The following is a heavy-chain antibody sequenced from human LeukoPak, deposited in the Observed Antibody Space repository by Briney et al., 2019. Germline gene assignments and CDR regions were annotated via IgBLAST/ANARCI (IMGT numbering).Heavy chain of an antibody. J-gene: IGHJ4*02. CDR3: AKEGEPYYYDSSGYPRYFDY. D-gene: IGHD3-22*01. Sequence: GGSLRLSCAASGFTFGSYSMNWVRQAPGKGLEWVSGISWNSGSIGYADSVKGRFTISRDNAKNSLYLQMNSLRAEDTALYYCAKEGEPYYYDSSGYPRYFDYWGQGTLVTVSS. CDR2: ISWNSGSI. CDR1: GFTFGSYS. V-gene: IGHV3-9*01.